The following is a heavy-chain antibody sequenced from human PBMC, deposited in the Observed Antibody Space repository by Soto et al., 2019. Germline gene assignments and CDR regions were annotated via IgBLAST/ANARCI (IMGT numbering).Heavy chain of an antibody. CDR3: ARDSGGMDV. CDR1: GYTFTSYG. CDR2: INAGNGNT. V-gene: IGHV1-3*01. J-gene: IGHJ6*02. Sequence: ASVKVSCKASGYTFTSYGISWVRQAPGQRLKWMGWINAGNGNTKYSQKFQGRVIITRDTSVSTAYMELRSLRSEDTAVYYCARDSGGMDVWGQGTTVTVSS.